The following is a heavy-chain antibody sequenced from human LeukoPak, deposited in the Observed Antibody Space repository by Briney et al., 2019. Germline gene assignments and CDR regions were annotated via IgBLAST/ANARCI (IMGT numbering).Heavy chain of an antibody. CDR1: GFTFSSYS. CDR2: ISSSSSYI. V-gene: IGHV3-21*01. D-gene: IGHD3-22*01. CDR3: ARGAYYYDSSLGY. Sequence: GGSLRLSCAASGFTFSSYSMNWVRQAPGKGLEWVSSISSSSSYIYYADSVKGRFTTSRDNAKNSLYLQMNSLRAEDTAVYYCARGAYYYDSSLGYWGQGTLVTVSS. J-gene: IGHJ4*02.